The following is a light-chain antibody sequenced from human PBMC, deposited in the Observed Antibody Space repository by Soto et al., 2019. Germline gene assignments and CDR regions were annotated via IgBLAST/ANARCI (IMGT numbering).Light chain of an antibody. J-gene: IGKJ1*01. V-gene: IGKV1-39*01. CDR3: QQGFSSPWS. CDR1: QTIDNY. Sequence: DIQMTQSPSSLSASVGDRVTINCRANQTIDNYVNWYQLRPGRGPKLIIYGASTLQTGVTSRFSGSGSGTEFAITIASLQPEDFGTYSCQQGFSSPWSFGQGTRVE. CDR2: GAS.